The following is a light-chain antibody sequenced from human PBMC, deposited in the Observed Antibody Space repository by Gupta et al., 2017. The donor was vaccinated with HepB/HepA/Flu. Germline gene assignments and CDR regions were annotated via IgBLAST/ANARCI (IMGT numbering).Light chain of an antibody. CDR2: DAS. V-gene: IGKV3-11*01. J-gene: IGKJ4*01. Sequence: EIVLKQSPATLSLSPGERATLSCRASQSVSTNLAWYQQKPGQAPRLLIYDASNRATGIPARFSGNGSGTDFTRTISSLEPEDFAVYYCQQRASWPLTFGGGTKVEIK. CDR3: QQRASWPLT. CDR1: QSVSTN.